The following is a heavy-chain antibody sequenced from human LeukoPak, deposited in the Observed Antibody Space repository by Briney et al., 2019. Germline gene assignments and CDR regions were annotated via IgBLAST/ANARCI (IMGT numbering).Heavy chain of an antibody. J-gene: IGHJ4*02. CDR1: AFTFSSYA. CDR3: AKLTLLGYCSGGSCYDRRVFDY. CDR2: ISDSGGST. D-gene: IGHD2-15*01. Sequence: GGSLRLSCAASAFTFSSYAMSWVRQAPGKGLEWVSTISDSGGSTHYADSVKGRFTISRDNSKNTLYLQMNSLRAEYTAVYYCAKLTLLGYCSGGSCYDRRVFDYWGQGTLVTVSS. V-gene: IGHV3-23*01.